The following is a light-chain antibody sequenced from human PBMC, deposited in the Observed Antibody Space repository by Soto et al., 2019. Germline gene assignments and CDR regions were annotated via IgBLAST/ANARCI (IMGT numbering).Light chain of an antibody. V-gene: IGKV1D-12*01. CDR1: QGISSW. J-gene: IGKJ4*01. CDR3: QQANSFPLT. Sequence: DIQLTQSPSSVSASVGDRVTITCRASQGISSWLAWYQQKLGKAPNLLIYDASTVQSGGPSRFSGSGSGTDFTLTISSLQPEDFATYDGQQANSFPLTFGGGTKVEIK. CDR2: DAS.